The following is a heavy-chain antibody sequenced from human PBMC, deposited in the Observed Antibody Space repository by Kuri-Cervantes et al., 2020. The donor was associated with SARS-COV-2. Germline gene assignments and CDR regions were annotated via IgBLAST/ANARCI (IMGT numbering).Heavy chain of an antibody. CDR2: IYYSGST. CDR3: ARNWGRYYFDY. CDR1: GGPISSSSYY. V-gene: IGHV4-39*01. Sequence: SETLSLTCTVSGGPISSSSYYWGWIRQPPGKGLEWIGSIYYSGSTYYNPSLKSRVTISVDTSKNQFSLKLSSVTAADTAVYYCARNWGRYYFDYWGQGTLVTVSS. J-gene: IGHJ4*02. D-gene: IGHD7-27*01.